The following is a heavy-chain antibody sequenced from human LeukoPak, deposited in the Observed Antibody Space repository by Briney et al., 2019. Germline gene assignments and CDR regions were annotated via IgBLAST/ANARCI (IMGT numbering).Heavy chain of an antibody. Sequence: GGSLRLSCAASGFTFSSYAMSWVHQAPGKGLEWVANIKQDGSEKSYVDSVKGRFTISRDNAKNSLYLQMNSLRAEDTAVYYCVRDIDGYYYGTIGSYLWFDYWGQGAQVTVSS. V-gene: IGHV3-7*01. CDR2: IKQDGSEK. D-gene: IGHD3-22*01. J-gene: IGHJ4*02. CDR3: VRDIDGYYYGTIGSYLWFDY. CDR1: GFTFSSYA.